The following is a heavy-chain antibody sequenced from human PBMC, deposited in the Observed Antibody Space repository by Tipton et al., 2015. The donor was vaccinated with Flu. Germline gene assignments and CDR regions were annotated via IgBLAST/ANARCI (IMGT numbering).Heavy chain of an antibody. CDR1: GYSISSGYY. D-gene: IGHD4-17*01. Sequence: TLSLTCAVSGYSISSGYYWGWIRQPPGKGLEWIGSIYHSGSTYYNPSLKSRVTISVDTSKNQFSLKLSSVTAADTAVYYCARVGTVTQIDYWGQGTLVTVSS. J-gene: IGHJ4*02. CDR3: ARVGTVTQIDY. V-gene: IGHV4-38-2*01. CDR2: IYHSGST.